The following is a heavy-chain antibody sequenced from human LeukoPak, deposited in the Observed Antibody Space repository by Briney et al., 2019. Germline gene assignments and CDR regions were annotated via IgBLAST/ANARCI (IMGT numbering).Heavy chain of an antibody. CDR1: GYTFTSYG. CDR2: ISAYNGNT. CDR3: AREVCSSTSCYVYYFDY. V-gene: IGHV1-18*01. D-gene: IGHD2-2*01. Sequence: VASVTVSCTASGYTFTSYGISWVRQAPGQGLEWMGWISAYNGNTNYAQKLQGRVTMTTDTSTSTAYMELRSLRSDDTAVYYCAREVCSSTSCYVYYFDYWGQGTLVTVSS. J-gene: IGHJ4*02.